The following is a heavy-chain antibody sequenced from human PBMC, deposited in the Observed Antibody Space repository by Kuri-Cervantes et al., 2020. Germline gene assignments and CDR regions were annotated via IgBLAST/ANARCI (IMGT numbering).Heavy chain of an antibody. CDR2: ISYDGSNK. CDR1: GFTFSSYG. V-gene: IGHV3-30*03. J-gene: IGHJ3*02. CDR3: AREGYGGIPDAFDI. D-gene: IGHD4-23*01. Sequence: GESLKISCAASGFTFSSYGMHWVRQAPGMGLEWVAVISYDGSNKYYADSVKGRFTISRDNSKNTLYLQMNSLRVEDTAVYYCAREGYGGIPDAFDIWGQGTMVTVSS.